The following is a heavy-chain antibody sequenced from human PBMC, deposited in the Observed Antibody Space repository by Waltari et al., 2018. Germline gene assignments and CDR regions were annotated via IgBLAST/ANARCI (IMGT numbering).Heavy chain of an antibody. CDR1: GGSIRSRSYD. CDR2: IYYSWST. V-gene: IGHV4-39*01. J-gene: IGHJ5*02. D-gene: IGHD5-12*01. CDR3: ARHWKKSGYRFDP. Sequence: QLQLQESGPGLVQPSETLSLTCTVSGGSIRSRSYDWGWIRQSPGKGLEWIGSIYYSWSTYYNPTLKSRVTISGDTSKNQFSLKLSSVTAADTAVYYCARHWKKSGYRFDPWGQGTLVTVSS.